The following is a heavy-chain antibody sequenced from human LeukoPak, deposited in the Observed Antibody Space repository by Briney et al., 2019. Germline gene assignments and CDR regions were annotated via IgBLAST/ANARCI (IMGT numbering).Heavy chain of an antibody. V-gene: IGHV3-23*01. CDR1: GFTFSSYA. Sequence: GGSLRLSCAASGFTFSSYAMSWVRQAPGKGLEWVSAISGSGGSTYYAGSVKGRFTISRDNSKNTLYLQMNSLRAEDTAVYYCAYEGYGDYAGSVDPWGQGTLVTVSS. J-gene: IGHJ5*02. D-gene: IGHD4-17*01. CDR3: AYEGYGDYAGSVDP. CDR2: ISGSGGST.